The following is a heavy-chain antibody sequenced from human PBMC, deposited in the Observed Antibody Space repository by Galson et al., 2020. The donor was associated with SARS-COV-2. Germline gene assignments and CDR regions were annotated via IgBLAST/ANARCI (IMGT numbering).Heavy chain of an antibody. CDR3: ARLAGAAAGNAEDY. D-gene: IGHD6-13*01. V-gene: IGHV4-4*02. CDR2: IYHSGST. J-gene: IGHJ4*02. CDR1: GGSISSSNW. Sequence: SETLSLTCAVSGGSISSSNWWSWVRQPPGKGLEWIGEIYHSGSTNYNPSLKSRVTISVDKSKNQFSLKLSSVTAADTAVYYCARLAGAAAGNAEDYWGQGTLVTVS.